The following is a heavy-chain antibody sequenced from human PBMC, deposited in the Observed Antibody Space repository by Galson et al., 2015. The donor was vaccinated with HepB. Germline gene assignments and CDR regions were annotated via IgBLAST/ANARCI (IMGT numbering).Heavy chain of an antibody. Sequence: SLRLSCAASGFTFSTYGMHWVRQAPGKGLEWVAFIRYDGGNKYYADSVKGRFTISRDNSKHTLYLQMSSLRAEDTAVYYCAKSQNGYFDYWGQGTLVTVSS. CDR3: AKSQNGYFDY. CDR2: IRYDGGNK. CDR1: GFTFSTYG. D-gene: IGHD2-8*01. V-gene: IGHV3-30*02. J-gene: IGHJ4*02.